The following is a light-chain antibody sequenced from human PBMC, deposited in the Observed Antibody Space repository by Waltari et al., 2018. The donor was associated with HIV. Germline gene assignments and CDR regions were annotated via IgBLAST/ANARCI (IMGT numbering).Light chain of an antibody. Sequence: IVLTQSPGTLSLSPGETATLSCRASQSVTSTYLAWYHQKPGQAPRLLISGASSRATGIPDRFRGSGSGTDFTLTIRRLEPEDFAVYYCQQYGSSPYTFGQGTKLEIK. J-gene: IGKJ2*01. CDR3: QQYGSSPYT. CDR1: QSVTSTY. V-gene: IGKV3-20*01. CDR2: GAS.